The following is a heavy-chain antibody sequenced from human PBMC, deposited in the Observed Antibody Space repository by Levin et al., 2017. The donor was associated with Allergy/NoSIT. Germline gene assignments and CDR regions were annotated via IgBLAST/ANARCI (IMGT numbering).Heavy chain of an antibody. CDR1: GGSISSYY. CDR3: ARDMIGGDY. CDR2: IYYSGST. D-gene: IGHD3-22*01. Sequence: SSETLSLTCTVSGGSISSYYWSWIRQPPGKGLEWIGYIYYSGSTNYNPSLKSRVTISVDTPKNQFSLKLSSVTAADTAVYYCARDMIGGDYWGQGTLVTVSS. J-gene: IGHJ4*02. V-gene: IGHV4-59*01.